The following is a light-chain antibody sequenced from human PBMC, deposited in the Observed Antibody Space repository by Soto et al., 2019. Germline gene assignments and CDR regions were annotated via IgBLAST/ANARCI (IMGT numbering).Light chain of an antibody. CDR3: CSYGGSSNVE. CDR1: SSDVGSYNL. CDR2: EGS. Sequence: QSVLTQPASVSGSPGQSITISCTGTSSDVGSYNLVSWYQQHPGKAPKLMIYEGSKRPSGVSNRFSGSKSGNTASLTISGLQAEDEADYYCCSYGGSSNVEIGGGTKLTVL. J-gene: IGLJ2*01. V-gene: IGLV2-23*01.